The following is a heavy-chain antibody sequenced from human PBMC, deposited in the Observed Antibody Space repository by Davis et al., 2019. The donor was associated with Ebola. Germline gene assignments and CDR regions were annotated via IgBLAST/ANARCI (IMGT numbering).Heavy chain of an antibody. CDR1: GGSISSGGYS. CDR3: ARGQWLLGGYFDY. V-gene: IGHV4-30-2*01. CDR2: IYHSGST. D-gene: IGHD3-22*01. J-gene: IGHJ4*02. Sequence: MPSETLSLTCAVSGGSISSGGYSWSWIRQPPGKGLEWIGYIYHSGSTYYNSSLKSRVTISVDRSKNQFSLKLSSVTAADTAVYYCARGQWLLGGYFDYWGQGTLVTVSS.